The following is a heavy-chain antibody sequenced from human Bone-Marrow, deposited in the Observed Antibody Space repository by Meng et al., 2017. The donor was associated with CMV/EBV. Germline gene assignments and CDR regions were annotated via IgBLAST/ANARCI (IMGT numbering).Heavy chain of an antibody. V-gene: IGHV1-69*01. J-gene: IGHJ4*02. CDR1: GYTFTSYY. Sequence: QVQLVQSGAEVKKPGASVKVSCKASGYTFTSYYMHWVRQAPGQGLEWMGGIIPVFGTVNYAQKFQGRVTITADESTNTAFMELTSLTSEDTALYYCARGTWLAWYLCDYWGQGTLVTVSS. CDR3: ARGTWLAWYLCDY. CDR2: IIPVFGTV. D-gene: IGHD6-13*01.